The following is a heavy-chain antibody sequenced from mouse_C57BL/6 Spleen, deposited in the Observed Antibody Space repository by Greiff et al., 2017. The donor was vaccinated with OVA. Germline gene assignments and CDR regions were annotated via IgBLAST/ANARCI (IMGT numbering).Heavy chain of an antibody. Sequence: QLQLKQPGAELVMPGASVKLSCKASGYTFTSYWMHWVKQRPGQGLEWIGEIDPSDSYTNYNQKFKGKSTLTVDKSSSTAYMQLSSLTSEDSAVYYCARDVVNWGQGTTLTVSS. J-gene: IGHJ2*01. CDR1: GYTFTSYW. V-gene: IGHV1-69*01. D-gene: IGHD2-2*01. CDR3: ARDVVN. CDR2: IDPSDSYT.